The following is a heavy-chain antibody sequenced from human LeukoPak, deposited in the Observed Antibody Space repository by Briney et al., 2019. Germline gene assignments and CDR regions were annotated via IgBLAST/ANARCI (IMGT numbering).Heavy chain of an antibody. D-gene: IGHD3-22*01. V-gene: IGHV3-64*01. J-gene: IGHJ4*02. CDR2: ISSSGGST. CDR3: AREPDRYDSSGYFDY. Sequence: PGGSLRLSCAASGFTFSSYAMHWVRQAPGKGLEYVSAISSSGGSTYYANSVKGRFTISRDNSKNTLYLQMGSLRAEDMAVYYCAREPDRYDSSGYFDYWGQGTLVTVSS. CDR1: GFTFSSYA.